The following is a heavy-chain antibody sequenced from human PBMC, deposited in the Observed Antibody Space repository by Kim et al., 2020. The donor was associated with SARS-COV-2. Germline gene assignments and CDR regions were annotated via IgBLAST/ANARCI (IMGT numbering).Heavy chain of an antibody. Sequence: GGSLRLSCAASGFTFSSYAMHWVRQAPGKGLEWVAVISYDGSNKYYADSVKGRFTISRDNSKNTLYLQMNSLRAEDTAVYYCARERIRIPVQYYYYYYGMDVWAQGTMVTVSS. V-gene: IGHV3-30*04. CDR3: ARERIRIPVQYYYYYYGMDV. CDR1: GFTFSSYA. D-gene: IGHD2-15*01. J-gene: IGHJ6*02. CDR2: ISYDGSNK.